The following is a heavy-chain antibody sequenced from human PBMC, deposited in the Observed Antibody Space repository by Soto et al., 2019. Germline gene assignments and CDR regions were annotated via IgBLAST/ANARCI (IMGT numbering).Heavy chain of an antibody. Sequence: ASVKVSCKASGYTFTSYDINWVRQATGQGLEWMGWMNPNSGNTGYAQKFQGRVTMTRDTSISTAYMELSSLRSEDTAVYYCASTSRREYYYYGMDVWGQGTTVTVSS. CDR1: GYTFTSYD. CDR3: ASTSRREYYYYGMDV. J-gene: IGHJ6*02. CDR2: MNPNSGNT. V-gene: IGHV1-8*01.